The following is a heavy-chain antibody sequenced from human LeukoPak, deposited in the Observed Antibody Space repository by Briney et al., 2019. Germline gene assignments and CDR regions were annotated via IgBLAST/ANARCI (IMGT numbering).Heavy chain of an antibody. Sequence: GGSLRLSCAASGFTFSSYGMHWVRQAPGKGLEWVAVIWYDGGNKYYADSVKGRFTLSRDNSKNTLYLQMNSLRAEDTALYYCAKDVGFSSAWPPDYWGQGTLVTVSS. V-gene: IGHV3-33*06. J-gene: IGHJ4*02. CDR1: GFTFSSYG. CDR2: IWYDGGNK. CDR3: AKDVGFSSAWPPDY. D-gene: IGHD3-22*01.